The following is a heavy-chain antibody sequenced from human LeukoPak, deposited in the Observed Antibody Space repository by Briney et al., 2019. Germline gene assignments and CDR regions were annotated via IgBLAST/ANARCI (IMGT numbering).Heavy chain of an antibody. Sequence: GGSLRLSCAASGFTFSSYGMHWVRQAPGKGLEWVSFIRYDGSNEYYADSVKGRFTISRDNSKNTLYLQMNSLRAEDTAVYYCARDVMSYVYCGGDCYSAQDFWGQGTLVTVSS. V-gene: IGHV3-30*02. D-gene: IGHD2-21*02. CDR3: ARDVMSYVYCGGDCYSAQDF. CDR2: IRYDGSNE. CDR1: GFTFSSYG. J-gene: IGHJ4*02.